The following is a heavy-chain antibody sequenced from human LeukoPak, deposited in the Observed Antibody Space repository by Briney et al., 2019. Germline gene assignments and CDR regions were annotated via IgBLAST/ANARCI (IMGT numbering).Heavy chain of an antibody. D-gene: IGHD6-13*01. CDR3: AHTRIIYSSSSSGYWFDP. J-gene: IGHJ5*02. V-gene: IGHV1-69*05. Sequence: SVKVSCKASGGTFSSYAISWVRQAPGQGLEWMGGIIPIFGTANYAQKFQGRVTIATDESTSTAYMELSSLRSEDTAVYYCAHTRIIYSSSSSGYWFDPWGQGTLVTVSS. CDR1: GGTFSSYA. CDR2: IIPIFGTA.